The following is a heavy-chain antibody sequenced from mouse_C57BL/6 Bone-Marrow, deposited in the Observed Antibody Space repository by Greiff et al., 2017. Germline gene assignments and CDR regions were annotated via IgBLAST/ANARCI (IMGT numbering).Heavy chain of an antibody. V-gene: IGHV5-9-1*02. CDR3: TRGLYGCSFAG. J-gene: IGHJ3*01. CDR1: GFTFTSYA. D-gene: IGHD1-1*01. CDR2: ISSGGDYI. Sequence: DVKLVEPGAGLVKPGGSLKLSCAASGFTFTSYAMSWVRQTPEQRLEWVAYISSGGDYIYYADTVKGRFTIARDNARNTLYLQLSSLKSADTAMYYCTRGLYGCSFAGWGQGTMVTVSA.